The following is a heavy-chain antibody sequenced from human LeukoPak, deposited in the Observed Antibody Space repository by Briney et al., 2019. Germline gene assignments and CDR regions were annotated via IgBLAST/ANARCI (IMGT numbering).Heavy chain of an antibody. D-gene: IGHD3-10*01. Sequence: PSETLSLTCAVYGGSFSGYYWSWIRQPPGKGLEWIGVINHSGSTNYNPSLKSRVTISVDTSKNQFSLKLSSVTAADTAVYYCARGSLGGYYGSGSPRYFDYWGQGTLVTVSS. CDR1: GGSFSGYY. CDR3: ARGSLGGYYGSGSPRYFDY. V-gene: IGHV4-34*01. CDR2: INHSGST. J-gene: IGHJ4*02.